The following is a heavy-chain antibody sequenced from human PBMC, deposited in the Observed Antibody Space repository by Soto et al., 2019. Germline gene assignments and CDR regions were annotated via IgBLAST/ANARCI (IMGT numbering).Heavy chain of an antibody. D-gene: IGHD6-13*01. J-gene: IGHJ4*02. CDR3: ARRGPDSSSWYYFAS. Sequence: QVQLQESGPGLVKPSETLSLTCTVSGGSISSYYWSWIRQPPGKGLEWIGYIYYSGSTNYNPSLKSRVTTAVSTSMNQLSLKTRSVTAVATAVYYCARRGPDSSSWYYFASWGQGSLVTVSS. CDR1: GGSISSYY. CDR2: IYYSGST. V-gene: IGHV4-59*01.